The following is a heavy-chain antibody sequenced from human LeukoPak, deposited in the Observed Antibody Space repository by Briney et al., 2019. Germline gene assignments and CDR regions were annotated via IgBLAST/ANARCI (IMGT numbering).Heavy chain of an antibody. CDR1: GFTLTNYW. V-gene: IGHV3-7*03. CDR2: VKQDGSGE. J-gene: IGHJ4*02. CDR3: AKDFRIGYSAHFDY. Sequence: GGSLRLSCAASGFTLTNYWMSWVRQAPGKGLEWVANVKQDGSGEYYVDSVKGRFTISRDSAKNTLYLQMDSLRGEDTAVYYCAKDFRIGYSAHFDYWGQGALVTVSS. D-gene: IGHD2-21*01.